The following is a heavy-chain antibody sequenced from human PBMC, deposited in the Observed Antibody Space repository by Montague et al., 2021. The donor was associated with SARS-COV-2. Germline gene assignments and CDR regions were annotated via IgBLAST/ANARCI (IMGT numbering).Heavy chain of an antibody. Sequence: SETLSLTCAVYGGSLSGFYWTWIRQAPGKGLEWVGEITHGGSTSYSPALKSRLTISLDTSKNQFSLKLSSVTAADTAVYYCARSWGQWLLWGYYFDYWGQGTLVTVSS. D-gene: IGHD6-19*01. CDR3: ARSWGQWLLWGYYFDY. CDR1: GGSLSGFY. CDR2: ITHGGST. J-gene: IGHJ4*02. V-gene: IGHV4-34*01.